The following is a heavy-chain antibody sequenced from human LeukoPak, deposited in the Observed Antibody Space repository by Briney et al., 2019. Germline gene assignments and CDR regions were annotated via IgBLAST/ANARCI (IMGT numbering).Heavy chain of an antibody. CDR2: IISTGGTI. J-gene: IGHJ3*02. Sequence: GGSLRLSCAASGFTFSDYYMSWIRQAPGKGLEWLSYIISTGGTIYYADSVKGRFTISRDNAKNSLYLQMNSLRAEDTAVYYCADYSSGWFGAFHIWGQGTMVTVSS. V-gene: IGHV3-11*04. CDR1: GFTFSDYY. D-gene: IGHD6-19*01. CDR3: ADYSSGWFGAFHI.